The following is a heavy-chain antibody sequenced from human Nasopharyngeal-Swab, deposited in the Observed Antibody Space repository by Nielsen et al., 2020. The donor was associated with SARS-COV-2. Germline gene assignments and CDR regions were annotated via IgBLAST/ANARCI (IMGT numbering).Heavy chain of an antibody. D-gene: IGHD1-26*01. J-gene: IGHJ4*02. Sequence: SETLSLTCTVSGGSISGSNYYWGWNRQPPGKGLEWIGSIYYSGTTYYSPSLKSRATISVDTSKNQFSLKLNSVTAADAAVYYCAPGRDGSNPFEYWGRGTLVTVSS. CDR1: GGSISGSNYY. V-gene: IGHV4-39*01. CDR3: APGRDGSNPFEY. CDR2: IYYSGTT.